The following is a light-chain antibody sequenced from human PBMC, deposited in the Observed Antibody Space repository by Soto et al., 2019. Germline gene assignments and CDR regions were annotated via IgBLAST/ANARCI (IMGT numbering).Light chain of an antibody. J-gene: IGLJ1*01. V-gene: IGLV2-14*03. CDR3: SSFTSSITDV. CDR1: SSDVGGYNY. Sequence: QSALTQPASVSGSPGQSITISCTGTSSDVGGYNYVSWYQHHPGKAPKLMIYDVSNRPSGVSNRFSGSKSGNTASLTISGLQAEDEADYYCSSFTSSITDVFGTGTKLTVL. CDR2: DVS.